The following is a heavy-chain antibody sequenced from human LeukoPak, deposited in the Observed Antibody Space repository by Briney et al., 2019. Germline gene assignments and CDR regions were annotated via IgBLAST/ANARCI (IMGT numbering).Heavy chain of an antibody. CDR1: GDSISSSSYY. Sequence: SETLSLTCTVSGDSISSSSYYWGWIRQPPGKGLEWIGSIYYSGSTCYNPSLKSRVTISVDTSKNQFSLKLSSVTAADTAVYYCATTRYYYDSSGYYLDAFHIWGQGTMVTVSS. V-gene: IGHV4-39*01. CDR3: ATTRYYYDSSGYYLDAFHI. J-gene: IGHJ3*02. CDR2: IYYSGST. D-gene: IGHD3-22*01.